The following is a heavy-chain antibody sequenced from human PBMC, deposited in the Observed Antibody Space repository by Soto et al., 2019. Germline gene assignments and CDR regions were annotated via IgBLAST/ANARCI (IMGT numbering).Heavy chain of an antibody. CDR2: INTNSGGT. Sequence: QVRLVQSGAEVKKPGASVKVSCKASGYTFTGYYIHWVRQAPGQRLEWMGWINTNSGGTNYAQKFQGWVTMTRDTSINTAYMELSRLRSDDTAVYYCARDSLGSGSDYRGENGFDPWGQGTLVTVSS. CDR3: ARDSLGSGSDYRGENGFDP. J-gene: IGHJ5*02. V-gene: IGHV1-2*04. CDR1: GYTFTGYY. D-gene: IGHD1-26*01.